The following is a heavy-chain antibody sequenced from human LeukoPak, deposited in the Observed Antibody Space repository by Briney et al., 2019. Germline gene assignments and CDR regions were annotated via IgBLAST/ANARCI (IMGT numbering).Heavy chain of an antibody. CDR2: VYNSGAKI. CDR3: AKDVAPDSGWDLDY. V-gene: IGHV3-23*05. D-gene: IGHD6-19*01. Sequence: GGSLRLSCAVSGLTFSTYSMTWVRQGPGKGLEWVSSVYNSGAKIFYADSVKGRFTISRDNSKNMLYLQTNSLRVEDTAVYYCAKDVAPDSGWDLDYWGQGTLVTVSS. J-gene: IGHJ4*02. CDR1: GLTFSTYS.